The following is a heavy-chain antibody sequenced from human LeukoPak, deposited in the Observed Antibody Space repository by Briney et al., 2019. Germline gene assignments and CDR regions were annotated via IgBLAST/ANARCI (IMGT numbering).Heavy chain of an antibody. V-gene: IGHV4-34*01. D-gene: IGHD6-13*01. CDR3: ARVAAAGTGIFVNFYYSMDI. CDR1: GGSFSGYY. J-gene: IGHJ6*03. Sequence: SETLSLTCAVYGGSFSGYYWSWIRQPPGKGLEWIGEINHSGSTNYNPSLKSRVTISVDTSKNQFSLKLSSVTAEDTAVYYCARVAAAGTGIFVNFYYSMDIWGKGTTVTISS. CDR2: INHSGST.